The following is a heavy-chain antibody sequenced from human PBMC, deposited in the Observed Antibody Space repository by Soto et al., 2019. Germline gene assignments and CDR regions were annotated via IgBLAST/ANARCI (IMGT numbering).Heavy chain of an antibody. CDR3: ASLGYCSSTSCYALDY. D-gene: IGHD2-2*01. Sequence: EVQLVESGGGLVKPGGSLRLSCAASGFTFSSYSMNWVRQAPGKGLEWVSSISSSSSYIYYADSVKGRFTISRDNAKNSLYLQMNSLRAEDTVVYYCASLGYCSSTSCYALDYWGQGTLVTVSS. CDR1: GFTFSSYS. CDR2: ISSSSSYI. V-gene: IGHV3-21*01. J-gene: IGHJ4*02.